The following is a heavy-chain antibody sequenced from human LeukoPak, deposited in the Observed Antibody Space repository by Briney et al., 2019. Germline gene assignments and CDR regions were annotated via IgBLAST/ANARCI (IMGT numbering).Heavy chain of an antibody. D-gene: IGHD1-1*01. CDR1: GFTFSRCW. Sequence: GGSLRLSCSASGFTFSRCWMHWVRQAPGKGLVWVSRINNDGSTTTYADSAKGRFTISSDNAKNTQYLKKNSLRAEDTAVYYCARGGPGTGMDYWGQGALVTVSS. CDR2: INNDGSTT. CDR3: ARGGPGTGMDY. V-gene: IGHV3-74*01. J-gene: IGHJ4*02.